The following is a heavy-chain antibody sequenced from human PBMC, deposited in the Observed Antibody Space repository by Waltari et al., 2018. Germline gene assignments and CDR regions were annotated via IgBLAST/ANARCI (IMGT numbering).Heavy chain of an antibody. CDR3: ARVAVGVTYFDY. CDR1: GFTFSRNE. V-gene: IGHV3-48*03. Sequence: EVQLVESGEGFVPPEGSLRLSCAASGFTFSRNEMIWVRQAPGKGLEWLSYISSSGSTMYYADSVKGRFTISRDDAKNSLSLEMNSLRAEDTAVYYCARVAVGVTYFDYWGQGTLVTVSS. D-gene: IGHD1-26*01. J-gene: IGHJ4*02. CDR2: ISSSGSTM.